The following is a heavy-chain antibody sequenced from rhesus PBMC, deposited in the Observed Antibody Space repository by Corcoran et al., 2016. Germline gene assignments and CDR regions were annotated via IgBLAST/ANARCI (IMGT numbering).Heavy chain of an antibody. CDR1: VDSIISGYA. J-gene: IGHJ6*01. CDR3: ASGLNYGAPNFGLDS. D-gene: IGHD1-26*01. Sequence: QVQLKESGPGLVKPSETLSLTCTVSVDSIISGYAWSWIRQPPGKGLEWIGYIGGYYNPSLKSRVTISKDTSKNQFSLNLTSVTAADTAVYYCASGLNYGAPNFGLDSWGQGVVVTVSS. V-gene: IGHV4-127*01. CDR2: IGG.